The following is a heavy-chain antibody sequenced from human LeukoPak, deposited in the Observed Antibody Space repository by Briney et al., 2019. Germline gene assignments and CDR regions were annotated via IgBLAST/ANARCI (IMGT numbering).Heavy chain of an antibody. CDR2: ISGSSNYI. CDR1: GFTFSSST. Sequence: GGSLRLSCAASGFTFSSSTMNWFRQAPGKGLEWVSSISGSSNYIYYADSVKGRFTISRDNAKNSLYSQMNSLRAEDTAVYYCARIPNSANFPNWFDPWGQGTLVTVSS. CDR3: ARIPNSANFPNWFDP. D-gene: IGHD4/OR15-4a*01. J-gene: IGHJ5*02. V-gene: IGHV3-21*01.